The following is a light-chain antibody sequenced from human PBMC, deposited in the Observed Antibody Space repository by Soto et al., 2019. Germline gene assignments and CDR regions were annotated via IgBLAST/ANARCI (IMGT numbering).Light chain of an antibody. Sequence: EIVLTQSPGTLSLSPGERATLSCRAGQSISSGYLAWYQQKPGQAPRLLIYGASSRATGIPDRFSGSGSETDFTLTISRLEPEDFAVYYCQRYGTSLTWTFGQGTKVDIK. CDR1: QSISSGY. CDR2: GAS. J-gene: IGKJ1*01. V-gene: IGKV3-20*01. CDR3: QRYGTSLTWT.